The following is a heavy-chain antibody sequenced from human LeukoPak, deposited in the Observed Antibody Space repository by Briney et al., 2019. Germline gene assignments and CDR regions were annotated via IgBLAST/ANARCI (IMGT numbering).Heavy chain of an antibody. CDR3: ARDRAYSGYDDAFDI. Sequence: AGGSLRLSCAASGFTLRSNSMKWDRQAPGKGRDWVSSISSSSTYIYYADSVKGRITISRDNAKNSLYLQMNSLRAEDTAVYYCARDRAYSGYDDAFDIWRQGTMVTVSS. CDR2: ISSSSTYI. V-gene: IGHV3-21*01. J-gene: IGHJ3*02. D-gene: IGHD5-12*01. CDR1: GFTLRSNS.